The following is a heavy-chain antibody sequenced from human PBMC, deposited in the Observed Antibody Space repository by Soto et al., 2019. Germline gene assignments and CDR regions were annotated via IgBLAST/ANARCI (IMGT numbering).Heavy chain of an antibody. CDR1: DGSFSGYY. Sequence: QVQLQQWGAGLLKPSETLSLTCAVYDGSFSGYYSTWIRQPPGKGLEWIGELDHSGSTNYNPSLKSRVTISVDTSKNQFSLKLSSVTAADTAVYYCARGGTYYDFWGGDYWGQGTLVTVSS. D-gene: IGHD3-3*01. V-gene: IGHV4-34*01. J-gene: IGHJ4*02. CDR2: LDHSGST. CDR3: ARGGTYYDFWGGDY.